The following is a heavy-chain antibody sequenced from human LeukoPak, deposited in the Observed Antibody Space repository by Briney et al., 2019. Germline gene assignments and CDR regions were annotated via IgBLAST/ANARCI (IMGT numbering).Heavy chain of an antibody. J-gene: IGHJ3*02. CDR2: IKPDGSDT. V-gene: IGHV3-7*01. CDR1: GFIFSSYY. Sequence: GGCLRLSCAASGFIFSSYYMAWVRQAPGKGLEWVANIKPDGSDTYYVDSVKGRFTISRDNAKNSLFLQMNSLRDEDTAVYYCARDPGPSIPAWGAFDIWGQGTKVTVSS. CDR3: ARDPGPSIPAWGAFDI. D-gene: IGHD6-6*01.